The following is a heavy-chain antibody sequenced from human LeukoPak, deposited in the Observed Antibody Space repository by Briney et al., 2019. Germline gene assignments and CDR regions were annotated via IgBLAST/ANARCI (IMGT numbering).Heavy chain of an antibody. CDR1: GISFSSYA. V-gene: IGHV3-23*01. D-gene: IGHD4-17*01. J-gene: IGHJ4*02. CDR2: ISGSGGST. Sequence: GGSLRLSCAASGISFSSYAMSWVRQAPGKGLEWVSAISGSGGSTYYADSVKGRFTISRDNSKNTLYLQMNSLRAEDTAVYYCAREANGDYYFHYWGQGTLVTVSS. CDR3: AREANGDYYFHY.